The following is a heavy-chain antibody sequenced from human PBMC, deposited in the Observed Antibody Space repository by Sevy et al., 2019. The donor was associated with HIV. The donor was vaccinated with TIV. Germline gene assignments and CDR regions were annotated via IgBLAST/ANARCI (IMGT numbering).Heavy chain of an antibody. CDR1: GGSISSYY. CDR3: ARHPLGGHMDV. V-gene: IGHV4-59*08. CDR2: IYYSGRT. Sequence: SETLSLTCTVSGGSISSYYWSWIRQPPGKGLEWIGYIYYSGRTNYNPSLKSRVTISVDTSKNQFSLKLSSVTAADTAVYYCARHPLGGHMDVWGKGTTVTVSS. J-gene: IGHJ6*03. D-gene: IGHD3-16*01.